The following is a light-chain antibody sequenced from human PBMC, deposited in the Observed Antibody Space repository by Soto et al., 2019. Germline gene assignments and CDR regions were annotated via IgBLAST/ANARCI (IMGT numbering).Light chain of an antibody. J-gene: IGLJ1*01. V-gene: IGLV2-14*03. CDR3: SSYKSSGTLEV. Sequence: QSVLTQPASVSGSPGQSITISCTGTSSDVGGYNYVSWYQQHPGKAPKLMIFDVSNRPSGVSNRFSGSKSGDTASLTISGLQAGDEADYYCSSYKSSGTLEVFGTGTKVTV. CDR1: SSDVGGYNY. CDR2: DVS.